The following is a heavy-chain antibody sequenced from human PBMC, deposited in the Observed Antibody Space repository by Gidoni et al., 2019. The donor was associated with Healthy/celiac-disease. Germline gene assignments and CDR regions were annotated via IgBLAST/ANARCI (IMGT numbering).Heavy chain of an antibody. V-gene: IGHV1-46*01. Sequence: QVQLVQSGAEVKKPWASVKVSCKASGYTFTSYYMHWVRQAPGQGLEWMGIINPSGGSTSYAQKFQGRVTMTRDTSTSTVYMELSSLRSEDTAVYYCARELVRCSSTSCYPDYMDVWGKGTTVTVSS. CDR3: ARELVRCSSTSCYPDYMDV. CDR1: GYTFTSYY. J-gene: IGHJ6*03. D-gene: IGHD2-2*01. CDR2: INPSGGST.